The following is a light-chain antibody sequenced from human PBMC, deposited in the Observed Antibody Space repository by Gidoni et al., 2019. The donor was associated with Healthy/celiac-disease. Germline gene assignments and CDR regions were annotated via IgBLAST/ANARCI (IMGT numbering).Light chain of an antibody. CDR3: QQRSNWPPTT. V-gene: IGKV3-11*01. CDR1: QIVSSY. J-gene: IGKJ4*01. Sequence: IVLTQSPATLALSPGERATLSCRASQIVSSYLAWYQQKPGQAPRLLIYDASNRATGIPARFSGSGSGTDFTLTISSLEPEDFAVYYCQQRSNWPPTTFGGGTKVEIK. CDR2: DAS.